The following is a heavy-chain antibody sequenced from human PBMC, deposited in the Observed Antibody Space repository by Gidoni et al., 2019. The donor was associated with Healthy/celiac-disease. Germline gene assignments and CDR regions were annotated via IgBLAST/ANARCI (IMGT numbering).Heavy chain of an antibody. Sequence: EVQLVESGGGLVKPGGSLRLSCAASGFTFSSYSMNWVRQAPGKGLEWVSSISSSSSYIYYADSVKGRFTISRDNAKNSLYLQMNSLRAEDTAVYYCAREMGDFWSGYYTGFFDYWGQGTLVTVSS. CDR3: AREMGDFWSGYYTGFFDY. V-gene: IGHV3-21*01. D-gene: IGHD3-3*01. J-gene: IGHJ4*02. CDR1: GFTFSSYS. CDR2: ISSSSSYI.